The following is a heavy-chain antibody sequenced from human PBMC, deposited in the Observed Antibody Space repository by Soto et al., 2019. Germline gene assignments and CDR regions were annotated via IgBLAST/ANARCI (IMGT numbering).Heavy chain of an antibody. CDR1: GFTFSSYA. CDR2: IRGSGGST. D-gene: IGHD3-3*01. J-gene: IGHJ6*03. V-gene: IGHV3-23*01. Sequence: EVQLLESGGGLVQPGGSLRLSCAASGFTFSSYAMSWVRQAPGKGLGWVSAIRGSGGSTYYADSVKGRFTISRDNSKNTLYLQMNSLRAEDTAVYYCAKDPRTHYDFWSGPSYYYYYMDVWGKGTTVTVSS. CDR3: AKDPRTHYDFWSGPSYYYYYMDV.